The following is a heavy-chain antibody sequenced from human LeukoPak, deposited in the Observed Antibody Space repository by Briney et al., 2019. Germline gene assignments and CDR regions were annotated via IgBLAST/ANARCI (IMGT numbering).Heavy chain of an antibody. CDR1: GGSLSSSNW. V-gene: IGHV4-4*02. D-gene: IGHD2-15*01. CDR3: ARVFHRAATFRLLIWFDP. Sequence: SGTLSLTCAVSGGSLSSSNWWSWVRQPPGKGLEWIGEIYHSGSTNYNPSLKSRVTISVDKSKNQFSLKLSSVTAADTAVYYCARVFHRAATFRLLIWFDPWGQGTLVTVSS. CDR2: IYHSGST. J-gene: IGHJ5*02.